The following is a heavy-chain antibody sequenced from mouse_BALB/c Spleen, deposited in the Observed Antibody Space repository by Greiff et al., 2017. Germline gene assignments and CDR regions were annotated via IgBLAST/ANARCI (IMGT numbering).Heavy chain of an antibody. CDR1: GFTFSSYA. J-gene: IGHJ1*01. CDR2: ISSGGSYT. D-gene: IGHD1-1*01. CDR3: ARVLLRSYWYFDV. V-gene: IGHV5-9-4*01. Sequence: DVQLVESGGGLVKPGGSLKLSCAASGFTFSSYAMSWVRQSPEKRLEWVAEISSGGSYTYYPDTVTGRFTISRDNAKNTLYLEMSSLRSEDTAMYYCARVLLRSYWYFDVWGAGTTVTVSS.